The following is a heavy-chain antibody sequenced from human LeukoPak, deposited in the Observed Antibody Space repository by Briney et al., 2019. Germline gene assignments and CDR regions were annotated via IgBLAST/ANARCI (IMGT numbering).Heavy chain of an antibody. J-gene: IGHJ5*02. V-gene: IGHV4-34*01. CDR1: GGSISSGGYY. CDR2: INHSGST. Sequence: SETLSLTCTVSGGSISSGGYYWSWIRQPPGKGLEWIGEINHSGSTNYNPSLKSRVTISVDTSKNQFSLKLSSVTAADTAVYYCARGARYCSSTSCWFDPWGQGTLVTVSS. D-gene: IGHD2-2*01. CDR3: ARGARYCSSTSCWFDP.